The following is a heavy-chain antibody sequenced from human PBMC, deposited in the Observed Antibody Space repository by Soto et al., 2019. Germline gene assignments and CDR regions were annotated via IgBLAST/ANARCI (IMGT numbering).Heavy chain of an antibody. D-gene: IGHD2-2*01. CDR3: ANLGVVVPAATY. CDR1: GFTFSSYA. CDR2: ICGSGGST. J-gene: IGHJ4*02. Sequence: GGSLRLSCAASGFTFSSYAMHWVRQAPGKGLEWVSAICGSGGSTYYADSVKGRFTISRDNSKNTLYLQMNSLRAEDTAVYYCANLGVVVPAATYWGQGTLVTVSS. V-gene: IGHV3-23*01.